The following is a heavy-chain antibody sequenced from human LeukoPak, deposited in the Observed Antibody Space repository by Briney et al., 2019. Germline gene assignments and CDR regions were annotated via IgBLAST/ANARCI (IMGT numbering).Heavy chain of an antibody. D-gene: IGHD2-15*01. CDR2: INHSGST. V-gene: IGHV4-34*01. J-gene: IGHJ4*02. Sequence: SETLSLTCAVSGGSISSGGYSWSWIRQPPGKGLEWIGEINHSGSTNYNPSLKSRVTISVDTSKNQFSLKLSSVTAADTAVYYCARGHPDHIVVVVAATYTKLYYFDYWGQGTLVTVSS. CDR1: GGSISSGGYS. CDR3: ARGHPDHIVVVVAATYTKLYYFDY.